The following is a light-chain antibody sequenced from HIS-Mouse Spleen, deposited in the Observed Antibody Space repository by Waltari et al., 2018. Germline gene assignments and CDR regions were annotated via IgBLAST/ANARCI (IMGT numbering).Light chain of an antibody. V-gene: IGLV1-47*01. CDR3: AAWDDSLSGPV. CDR2: RNN. CDR1: RSNIGSNY. Sequence: QSVLTQPPSASGTPGQRVTISCSGSRSNIGSNYVSWSQQLPGTAPKLLIYRNNQRPSGVPDRFSGSKSGTSASLAISGLRSEDEADYYCAAWDDSLSGPVFGGGTKLTVL. J-gene: IGLJ3*02.